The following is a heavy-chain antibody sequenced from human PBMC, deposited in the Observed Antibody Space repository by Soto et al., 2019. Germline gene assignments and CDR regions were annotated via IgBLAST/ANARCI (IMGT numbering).Heavy chain of an antibody. V-gene: IGHV3-30*03. Sequence: QVQLVESGGGVVQPGRSLRLSCAASGLTFRNYGMHWVRQAPGKGLEWVAVISYDGSNKYYADSVKGRFTISRDNSKNTLYLQMTSVRVEDTAVYYCVSLLQDSTGWYYLGDWGQGTLVTVSS. CDR3: VSLLQDSTGWYYLGD. J-gene: IGHJ4*02. D-gene: IGHD6-19*01. CDR2: ISYDGSNK. CDR1: GLTFRNYG.